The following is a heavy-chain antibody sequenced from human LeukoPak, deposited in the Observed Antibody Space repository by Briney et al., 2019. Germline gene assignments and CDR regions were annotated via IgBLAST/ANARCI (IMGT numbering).Heavy chain of an antibody. V-gene: IGHV3-9*01. J-gene: IGHJ4*02. Sequence: QPGRSLRLSCAASGFTFDDYAMHWVRQAPGKGLEWVSGISWNSGSIGYADSVKGRFTISRDNAKNSLYLQMNSLRAEDTALYYCARATFWSGYYWGQGTLVTVSS. CDR1: GFTFDDYA. D-gene: IGHD3-3*01. CDR2: ISWNSGSI. CDR3: ARATFWSGYY.